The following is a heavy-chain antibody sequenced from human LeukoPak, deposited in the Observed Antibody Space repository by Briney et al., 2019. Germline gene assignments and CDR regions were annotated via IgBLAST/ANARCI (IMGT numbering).Heavy chain of an antibody. CDR3: AKQCGGSDWFDAFDI. J-gene: IGHJ3*02. D-gene: IGHD6-19*01. CDR1: GFTFSSYS. V-gene: IGHV3-30*18. Sequence: GGSLRLSCAASGFTFSSYSMNWVRQAPGKGLEWVAVISYDGSNKYYADSVKGRFTISRDNSKNTLYLQMNSLRAEDTAVYYCAKQCGGSDWFDAFDIWGQGTMVTVSS. CDR2: ISYDGSNK.